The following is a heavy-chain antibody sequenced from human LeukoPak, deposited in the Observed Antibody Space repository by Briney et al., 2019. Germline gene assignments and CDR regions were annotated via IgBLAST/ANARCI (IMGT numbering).Heavy chain of an antibody. Sequence: SGTLSLTCTVSGGSISSGGYYWSWIRQHPGKGLEWIGYIYYSGSTYYNPSLKSRVTISVDTSKNQFSLKLSSVTAADTAVYYCARDRDGVGAYDYWGQGTLVTVSS. CDR1: GGSISSGGYY. J-gene: IGHJ4*02. CDR2: IYYSGST. D-gene: IGHD1-26*01. V-gene: IGHV4-31*03. CDR3: ARDRDGVGAYDY.